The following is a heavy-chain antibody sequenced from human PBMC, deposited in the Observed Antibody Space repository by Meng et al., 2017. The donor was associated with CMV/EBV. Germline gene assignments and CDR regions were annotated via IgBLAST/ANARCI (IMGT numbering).Heavy chain of an antibody. V-gene: IGHV3-11*01. CDR3: ARDETATQSERSAYSPDAFDI. CDR2: ISSSGDSI. J-gene: IGHJ3*02. D-gene: IGHD3-22*01. Sequence: GESLKISCVGSGFIFSDYYMSWIRQAPGKGLEIVSDISSSGDSIYYADSVEGRFANSRDNARDSLYLQMNTLRAEDAAVYYCARDETATQSERSAYSPDAFDIWGQGTMVTVSS. CDR1: GFIFSDYY.